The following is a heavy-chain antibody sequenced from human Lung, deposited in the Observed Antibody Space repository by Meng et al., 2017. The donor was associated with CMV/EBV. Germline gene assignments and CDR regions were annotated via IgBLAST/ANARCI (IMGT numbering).Heavy chain of an antibody. Sequence: SETLSLTCAVYGGSFSGYYWTWIRQPPRKGLEWIGEIDHSGSTNYNPSLKSRVTISVDTSKSQFSLRLSSVTAADTAIYYCARGGGYCSGTSSYSDYWGQGILVTVSS. CDR3: ARGGGYCSGTSSYSDY. CDR1: GGSFSGYY. J-gene: IGHJ4*02. V-gene: IGHV4-34*01. CDR2: IDHSGST. D-gene: IGHD2-2*02.